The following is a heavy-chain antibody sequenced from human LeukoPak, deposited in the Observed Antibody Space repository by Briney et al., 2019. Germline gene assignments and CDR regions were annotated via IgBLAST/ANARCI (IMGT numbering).Heavy chain of an antibody. CDR1: GFTFSSYA. Sequence: GGSLRLSCAASGFTFSSYAMSWVRQAPGKGLEWVSAISGSGGSTYYADSVKGRFTISRDNSKNTLYLQMNSLRAEDTAVYYCAKDGGKHYYDSSPKYYFDYWGQGTLVTVSS. D-gene: IGHD3-22*01. CDR3: AKDGGKHYYDSSPKYYFDY. J-gene: IGHJ4*02. V-gene: IGHV3-23*01. CDR2: ISGSGGST.